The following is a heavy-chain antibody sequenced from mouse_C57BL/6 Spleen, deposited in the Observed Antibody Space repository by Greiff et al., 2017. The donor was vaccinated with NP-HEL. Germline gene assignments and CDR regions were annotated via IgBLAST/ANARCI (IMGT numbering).Heavy chain of an antibody. CDR3: ARAPFITTVVPDY. J-gene: IGHJ2*01. V-gene: IGHV3-6*01. CDR1: GYSITSGYY. Sequence: ESGPGLVKPSQSLSLTCSVTGYSITSGYYWNWIRQFPGNKLEWMGYISYDGSNNYHPSLKNRISITRDTSKNQFFLKLNSVTTEDTATYYCARAPFITTVVPDYWGQGTTLTVSS. CDR2: ISYDGSN. D-gene: IGHD1-1*01.